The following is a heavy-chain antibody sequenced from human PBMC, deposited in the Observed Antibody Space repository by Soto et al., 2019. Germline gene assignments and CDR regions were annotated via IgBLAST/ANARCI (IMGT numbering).Heavy chain of an antibody. V-gene: IGHV3-23*01. Sequence: ESGGGLIQPGGSLRLSCAASGFTFSSYAMSWVRQAPGKGLEWVSGISGGGASTYYADSVKGRFTMSRDNSKNMLYLQMNSLRAEDTAIYYCAKSIRSSISCPDYWGQGTLVTVSS. D-gene: IGHD2-2*01. J-gene: IGHJ4*02. CDR2: ISGGGAST. CDR1: GFTFSSYA. CDR3: AKSIRSSISCPDY.